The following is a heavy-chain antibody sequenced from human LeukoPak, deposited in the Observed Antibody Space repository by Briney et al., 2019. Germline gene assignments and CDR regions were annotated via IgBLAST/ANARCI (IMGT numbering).Heavy chain of an antibody. V-gene: IGHV4-31*03. CDR3: ARDRAGGMDV. Sequence: KASQTLSLTCTVSGVSISSGSYLWNWIRPHQGKGLEWIGHTLYSGGTYYNPSLKSRLTISVDTSKNQLSLKLTSVTAADTAVYYCARDRAGGMDVWGQGTTVTVSS. CDR1: GVSISSGSYL. J-gene: IGHJ6*01. CDR2: TLYSGGT. D-gene: IGHD3-10*01.